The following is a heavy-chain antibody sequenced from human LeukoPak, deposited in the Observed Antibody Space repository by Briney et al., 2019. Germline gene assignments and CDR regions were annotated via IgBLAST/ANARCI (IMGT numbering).Heavy chain of an antibody. J-gene: IGHJ4*02. CDR3: ATIKRGNIYGYFDF. CDR1: GGSMNSHY. CDR2: MLDTVTT. V-gene: IGHV4-59*11. Sequence: SETLSLTCTVSGGSMNSHYWSWIRQPPGKGLEWIGYMLDTVTTKDNPSLKSRFTLSADTSKNQFSLRLTSVTAADTAVYYCATIKRGNIYGYFDFWGQGILVTVSS. D-gene: IGHD5-18*01.